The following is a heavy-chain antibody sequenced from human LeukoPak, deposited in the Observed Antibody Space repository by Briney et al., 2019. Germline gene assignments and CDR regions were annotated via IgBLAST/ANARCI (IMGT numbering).Heavy chain of an antibody. J-gene: IGHJ6*03. CDR1: GGSISSSSYY. V-gene: IGHV4-39*07. CDR2: IYYSGST. CDR3: SIMIAARQGSYYYYYYMDV. Sequence: PSETLSLTCTVSGGSISSSSYYWGWIRQPPGKGLEWIGSIYYSGSTYYNPSLKSRVTISVDTSKNQFSLKLSSVTAADTAVYYCSIMIAARQGSYYYYYYMDVWGKGTTVTVSS. D-gene: IGHD6-6*01.